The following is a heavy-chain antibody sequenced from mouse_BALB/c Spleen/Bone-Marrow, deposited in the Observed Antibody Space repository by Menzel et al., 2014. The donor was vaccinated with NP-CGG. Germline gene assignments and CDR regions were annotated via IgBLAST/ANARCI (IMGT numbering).Heavy chain of an antibody. CDR1: GYTFTSYW. V-gene: IGHV1-69*02. CDR2: IDPSDSET. Sequence: QVQLKQSGAELVKPGAPVKLSCKASGYTFTSYWMNWVKQRPGRGLEWIGRIDPSDSETHYNQKFKDKATLTVDKSSSTAYIQLSSLTSEHSAVYYCARSIGYDAIDYWGQGTSVTVSS. CDR3: ARSIGYDAIDY. J-gene: IGHJ4*01. D-gene: IGHD2-14*01.